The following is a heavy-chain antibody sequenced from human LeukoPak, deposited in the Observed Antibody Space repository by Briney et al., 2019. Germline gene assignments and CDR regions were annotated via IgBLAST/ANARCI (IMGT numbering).Heavy chain of an antibody. CDR3: ARDYYDSTTYYSAFDY. D-gene: IGHD3-22*01. V-gene: IGHV4-4*07. CDR2: IYTSGST. Sequence: SETLSLTCTVSGASISSYYWSWLRQPAGKGLEWFGRIYTSGSTNYNPSLKSRVTMSIDTSKNQFSLKLNSVTAADTAVYYCARDYYDSTTYYSAFDYWGQGTLVTVSS. CDR1: GASISSYY. J-gene: IGHJ4*02.